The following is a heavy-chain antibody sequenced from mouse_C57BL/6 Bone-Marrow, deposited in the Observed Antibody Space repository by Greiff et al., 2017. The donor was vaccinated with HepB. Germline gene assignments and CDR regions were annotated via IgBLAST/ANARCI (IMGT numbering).Heavy chain of an antibody. V-gene: IGHV8-8*01. J-gene: IGHJ4*01. CDR3: ARIGDYYGSSPYAMDY. CDR2: IWWDDDK. D-gene: IGHD1-1*01. Sequence: QVTLKVSGPGILQPSQTLSLTCSFSGFSLSTFGMGVGWIRQPSGKGLEWLAHIWWDDDKYYNPALKSRLTISKDTSKNQVLLKIANVDTADTATYYCARIGDYYGSSPYAMDYWGQGTSVTVSS. CDR1: GFSLSTFGMG.